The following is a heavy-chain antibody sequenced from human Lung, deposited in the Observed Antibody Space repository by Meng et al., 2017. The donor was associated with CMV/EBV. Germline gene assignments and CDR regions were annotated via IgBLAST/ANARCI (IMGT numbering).Heavy chain of an antibody. Sequence: GESLKISCAASGFTFSSYGIHWVRQAPGKGLEGVAFIRYDGKNEYYADSVKGRFSISRDDSKNTLYLQMNSLRPEDTAVYYCAKETGPISGGYYYYGIDVWGQGTTVTVSS. CDR3: AKETGPISGGYYYYGIDV. CDR1: GFTFSSYG. J-gene: IGHJ6*02. D-gene: IGHD3-3*01. CDR2: IRYDGKNE. V-gene: IGHV3-30*02.